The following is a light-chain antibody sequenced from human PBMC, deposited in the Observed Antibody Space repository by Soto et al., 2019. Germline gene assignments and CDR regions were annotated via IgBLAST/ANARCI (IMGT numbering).Light chain of an antibody. CDR3: QKYNSSPWT. V-gene: IGKV1-27*01. CDR2: AAS. Sequence: DIQMTQSPSSLSASVGDRVAITCRTSQVISNYLAWYQQKPGKVPTLLIYAASTLQSWVPSRFSGSGSGTDFTLTISSLQPEDVATYYCQKYNSSPWTFGQGTKVEIK. J-gene: IGKJ1*01. CDR1: QVISNY.